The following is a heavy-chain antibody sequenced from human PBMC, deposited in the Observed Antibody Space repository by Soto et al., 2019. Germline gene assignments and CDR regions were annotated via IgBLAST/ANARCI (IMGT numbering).Heavy chain of an antibody. D-gene: IGHD6-19*01. CDR2: IYYSGST. J-gene: IGHJ2*01. V-gene: IGHV4-59*01. CDR3: ARVGAVAYWYFDL. CDR1: GGSISSYY. Sequence: QVQLQESGPGLVKPSETLSLTCTVSGGSISSYYWSWIRQPPGKGLEWIGYIYYSGSTNYNPSLKSRVTISVDTSKNQFSLKLSSVTAADTAVYYCARVGAVAYWYFDLWGRGTLVTVSS.